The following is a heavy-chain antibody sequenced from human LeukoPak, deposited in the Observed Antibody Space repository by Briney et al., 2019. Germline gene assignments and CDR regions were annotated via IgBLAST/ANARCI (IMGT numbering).Heavy chain of an antibody. D-gene: IGHD6-19*01. CDR2: ISAYNGNT. V-gene: IGHV1-18*01. Sequence: GASVKVSCKASGYTFTSYGISWVRQAPGQGLEWMGWISAYNGNTNYAQKLQGRVTMTTDTSTSTAYMELRSPRSDDTAVYYCARLEQWLGRGAFDIWGQGTMVTVSS. J-gene: IGHJ3*02. CDR1: GYTFTSYG. CDR3: ARLEQWLGRGAFDI.